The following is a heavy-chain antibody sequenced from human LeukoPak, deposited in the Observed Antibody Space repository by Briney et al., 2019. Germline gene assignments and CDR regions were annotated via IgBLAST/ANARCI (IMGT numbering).Heavy chain of an antibody. D-gene: IGHD3-10*01. CDR1: GFTVSSNY. CDR3: ARSRITMVRGAHYFDY. V-gene: IGHV3-53*01. CDR2: IYSGGST. Sequence: GGSLRLSCAASGFTVSSNYMSWVRQAPGKGLEWVSVIYSGGSTYYADSVKGRFTISRDNSKNTLYLQMNSLRAEDTAVYYCARSRITMVRGAHYFDYWGQGTLVTVSS. J-gene: IGHJ4*02.